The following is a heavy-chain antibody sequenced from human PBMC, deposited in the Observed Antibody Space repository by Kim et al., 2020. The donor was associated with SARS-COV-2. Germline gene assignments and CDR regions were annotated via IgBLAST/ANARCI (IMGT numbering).Heavy chain of an antibody. D-gene: IGHD6-13*01. CDR1: GFTFSSYG. Sequence: GGSLRLSCAASGFTFSSYGMHWVRQAPGKGLEWVAVIWYDGSNKYYADSVKGRFTISRDNSKNTLYLQMNSLRAEDTAVYYCARDQTYSSSWYYFDYWGQGTLVTVSS. CDR2: IWYDGSNK. V-gene: IGHV3-33*01. J-gene: IGHJ4*02. CDR3: ARDQTYSSSWYYFDY.